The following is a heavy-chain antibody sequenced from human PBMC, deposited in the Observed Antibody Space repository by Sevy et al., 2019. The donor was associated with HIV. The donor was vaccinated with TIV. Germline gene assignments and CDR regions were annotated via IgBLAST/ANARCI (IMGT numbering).Heavy chain of an antibody. CDR2: ISSSSSYI. Sequence: GGSLRLSCAASGFTFSSYSMNWVRQAPGKGLEWVSSISSSSSYIYYADSVKGRFTISRDNAKNSLYLQMNSLRAEDTAVYYCARDPYSSGWPDAFDIWGQRTMVTVSS. J-gene: IGHJ3*02. CDR3: ARDPYSSGWPDAFDI. CDR1: GFTFSSYS. D-gene: IGHD6-19*01. V-gene: IGHV3-21*01.